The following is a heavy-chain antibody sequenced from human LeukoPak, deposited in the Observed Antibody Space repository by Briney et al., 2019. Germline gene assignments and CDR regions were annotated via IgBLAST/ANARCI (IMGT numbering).Heavy chain of an antibody. J-gene: IGHJ4*02. Sequence: GGSLRLSCAASGFTFSDYYMSWIRQAPGKGLEWVSLISGDGGSTYYADSVKGRFTISRDNSKNSLYLQMNSLRTEDTALYYCAKDGGLYGDYVDSWGQGTLVTVSS. CDR2: ISGDGGST. CDR3: AKDGGLYGDYVDS. D-gene: IGHD4-17*01. V-gene: IGHV3-43*02. CDR1: GFTFSDYY.